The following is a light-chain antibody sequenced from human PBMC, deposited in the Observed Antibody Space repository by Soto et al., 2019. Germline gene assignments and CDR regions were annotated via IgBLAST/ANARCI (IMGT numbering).Light chain of an antibody. V-gene: IGKV3-20*01. Sequence: EIVLTQSPGTLSLSPGERATLSCRASESVTSNQLAWYQQKPGQAPRLLIYGAFIRASGIPDRFSGSGSGTDFTLTISALEPEHFAVYYCQRYGTSRGTFGQGTKLEIK. J-gene: IGKJ2*01. CDR3: QRYGTSRGT. CDR1: ESVTSNQ. CDR2: GAF.